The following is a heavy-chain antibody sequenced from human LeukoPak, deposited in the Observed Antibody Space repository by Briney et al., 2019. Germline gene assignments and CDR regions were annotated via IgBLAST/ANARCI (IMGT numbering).Heavy chain of an antibody. CDR3: ARGPLVASQYYYDSSGYFFDY. D-gene: IGHD3-22*01. CDR2: IYHSGST. V-gene: IGHV4-30-2*01. J-gene: IGHJ4*02. Sequence: PSETLSLTCAVSGGSISSGGYSWSWIRQLPGKGLEWIGYIYHSGSTYYNPSLKSRVTISVDRSKNQFSLKLSSVTAADTAVYYCARGPLVASQYYYDSSGYFFDYWGQGTLVTVSS. CDR1: GGSISSGGYS.